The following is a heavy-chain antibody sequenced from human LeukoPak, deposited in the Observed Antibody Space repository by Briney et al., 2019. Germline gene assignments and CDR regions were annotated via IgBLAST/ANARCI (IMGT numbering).Heavy chain of an antibody. CDR3: AHSYRAWDCSGGSCHEDFDY. D-gene: IGHD2-15*01. V-gene: IGHV2-5*01. CDR2: IYWNDDK. Sequence: ESGPTLVNPTQTLTLTCTFSGFSLSTSGVSVGWIRQPPGKALEWLALIYWNDDKRYSPSLKSRLTIIKDTSKNQVVLTMTNMDPVDTATYYCAHSYRAWDCSGGSCHEDFDYWGQGTLVTVSS. CDR1: GFSLSTSGVS. J-gene: IGHJ4*02.